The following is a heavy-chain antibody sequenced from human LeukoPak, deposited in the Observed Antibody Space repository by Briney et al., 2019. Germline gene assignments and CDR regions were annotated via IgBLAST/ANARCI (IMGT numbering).Heavy chain of an antibody. D-gene: IGHD3-16*01. V-gene: IGHV4-30-4*08. CDR3: ARDPLLGDWGYYFDY. Sequence: TPSETLSLTCTVSGGSISSGDYYWSWIRQPPGKGLEWIGYIYYSGSTYYNPSLKSRVTISVDTSKNQFSLKLSSVTAADTAVYYCARDPLLGDWGYYFDYWGQGTLVTVSS. CDR2: IYYSGST. CDR1: GGSISSGDYY. J-gene: IGHJ4*02.